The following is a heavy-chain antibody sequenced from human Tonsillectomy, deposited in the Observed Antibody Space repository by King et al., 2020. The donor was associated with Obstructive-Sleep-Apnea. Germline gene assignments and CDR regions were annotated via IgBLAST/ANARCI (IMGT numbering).Heavy chain of an antibody. V-gene: IGHV1-46*01. CDR1: GYTFTSYY. CDR2: INPSGGST. CDR3: ARVGAITIFGVVTTPYYGMDV. Sequence: QLVQSGAEVKKPGASVKVSCKASGYTFTSYYMHWVRQAPGQGLEWMGIINPSGGSTSYAQRCQGGVTMTRDTSTSTVYMELSSLRSEDTAVYYCARVGAITIFGVVTTPYYGMDVWGQGTTVTVSS. J-gene: IGHJ6*02. D-gene: IGHD3-3*01.